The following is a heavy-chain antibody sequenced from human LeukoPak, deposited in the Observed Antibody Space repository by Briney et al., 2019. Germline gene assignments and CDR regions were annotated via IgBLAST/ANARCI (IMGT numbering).Heavy chain of an antibody. D-gene: IGHD3-9*01. V-gene: IGHV1-18*01. CDR1: GYTFTSYG. CDR3: ARTRIYYDILTGYYDHYYYYMDV. CDR2: ISAYNGNT. J-gene: IGHJ6*03. Sequence: ASVKVSCKASGYTFTSYGISWVRQAPGQGLEWMGWISAYNGNTNYAQKLQGRVTMTTDTSTCTAYMELRSLRSDDTAVYYCARTRIYYDILTGYYDHYYYYMDVWGKGPRSPSP.